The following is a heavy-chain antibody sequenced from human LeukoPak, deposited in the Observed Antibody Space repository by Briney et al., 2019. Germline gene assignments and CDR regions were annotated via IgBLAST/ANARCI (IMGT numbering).Heavy chain of an antibody. J-gene: IGHJ6*02. CDR1: GGTFSSYA. Sequence: SVKVSCKASGGTFSSYAISWVRQAPGQGREWMGGIIPSFGTANFAQKFQGRGAITADESTSRAYVELSSLSGGDTAVYYCARNRGFWSGYYNYYYYGMDVWGQGTTVTVSS. CDR3: ARNRGFWSGYYNYYYYGMDV. D-gene: IGHD3-3*01. CDR2: IIPSFGTA. V-gene: IGHV1-69*13.